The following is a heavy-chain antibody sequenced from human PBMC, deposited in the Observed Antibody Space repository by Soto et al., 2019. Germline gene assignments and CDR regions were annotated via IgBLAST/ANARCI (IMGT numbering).Heavy chain of an antibody. J-gene: IGHJ4*02. CDR2: IYSGGNT. Sequence: GGSLRLSCAASGVNVSTNYMSWVRQAPGKGLEWVSVIYSGGNTYYADSLKDRFTISRDNSKNTLYLQMNSLRAEDTAVYYCARGSPDFGYWGQGTLVTVSS. D-gene: IGHD3-10*01. V-gene: IGHV3-66*01. CDR3: ARGSPDFGY. CDR1: GVNVSTNY.